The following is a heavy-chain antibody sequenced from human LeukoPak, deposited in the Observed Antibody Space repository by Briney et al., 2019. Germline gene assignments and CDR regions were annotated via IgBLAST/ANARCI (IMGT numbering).Heavy chain of an antibody. CDR1: GGSISSGGYY. V-gene: IGHV4-31*03. CDR3: ARGLIAAAVSHYFDY. Sequence: SETLSLTCTVSGGSISSGGYYWSWIRQHPGKGLEWIGYIYYSGSTYYNPSLKSRVTISVDTSKNQFSLKLSSVTAADTAVYYCARGLIAAAVSHYFDYWGQGTLVTVSS. CDR2: IYYSGST. J-gene: IGHJ4*02. D-gene: IGHD6-13*01.